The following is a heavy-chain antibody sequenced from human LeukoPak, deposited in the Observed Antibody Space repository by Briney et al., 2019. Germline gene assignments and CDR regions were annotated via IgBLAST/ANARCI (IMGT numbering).Heavy chain of an antibody. J-gene: IGHJ4*02. CDR2: ISYDGSNK. CDR1: GFTFSSYA. V-gene: IGHV3-30*04. CDR3: ARVGDY. Sequence: GGSLRLSCAASGFTFSSYAMHWVRQAPDKGLEWVAVISYDGSNKYYADSVKGRFTISRDNSKNTLYLQMNSLRAEDTAVYYCARVGDYWGQGTLVTVSS.